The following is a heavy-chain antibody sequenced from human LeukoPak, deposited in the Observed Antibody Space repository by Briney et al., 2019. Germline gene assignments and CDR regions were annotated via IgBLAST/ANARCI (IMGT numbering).Heavy chain of an antibody. CDR1: GFTFSSYG. Sequence: PGGSLRLSCAASGFTFSSYGMHWVRQAPGKGLEWVAFIRYDGSNKYYADSVKGRFTISRDNSKNTLCLQMNSLRAEDTAVYYCARPYYDSSGWDYMDVWGKGTTVTISS. V-gene: IGHV3-30*02. CDR2: IRYDGSNK. CDR3: ARPYYDSSGWDYMDV. J-gene: IGHJ6*03. D-gene: IGHD3-22*01.